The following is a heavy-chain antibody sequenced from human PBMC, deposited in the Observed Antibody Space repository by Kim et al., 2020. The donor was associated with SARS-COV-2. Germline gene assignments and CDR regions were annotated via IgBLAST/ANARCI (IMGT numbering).Heavy chain of an antibody. D-gene: IGHD3-22*01. CDR3: ASPPSGYDYAYDSSGYYFDY. Sequence: SVKVSCKASGGTFSSYAISWVRQAPGQGLEWMGRIIPILGIANYAQKFQGRVTITADKSTSTAYMELSSLRSEDTAVYYCASPPSGYDYAYDSSGYYFDYWGQGTLVTVSS. V-gene: IGHV1-69*04. CDR1: GGTFSSYA. J-gene: IGHJ4*02. CDR2: IIPILGIA.